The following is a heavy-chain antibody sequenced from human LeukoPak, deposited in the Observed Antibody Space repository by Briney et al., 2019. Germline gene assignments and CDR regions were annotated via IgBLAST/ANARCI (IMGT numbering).Heavy chain of an antibody. CDR2: MNPNSDNT. V-gene: IGHV1-8*01. CDR1: GYTFTSYD. Sequence: GASVKVSCKASGYTFTSYDINWVRQATGQGLEWMGWMNPNSDNTGYAQKFQGRVTMTRNTSISTAYLELSSLRSEDTAVYYCARVFSRGVSRDYWGQGTLVTVSS. CDR3: ARVFSRGVSRDY. D-gene: IGHD3-16*01. J-gene: IGHJ4*02.